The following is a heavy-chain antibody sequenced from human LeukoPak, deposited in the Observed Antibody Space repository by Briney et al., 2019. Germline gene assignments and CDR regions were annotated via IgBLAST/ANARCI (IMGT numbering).Heavy chain of an antibody. CDR1: GYTFTNYD. D-gene: IGHD2-21*02. V-gene: IGHV1-8*03. Sequence: GASVKVSCKASGYTFTNYDINWVRQASGQGLEWMGWMNPNSGNTGYAQKFQGRLTITRDTSINTAYMELSSLRSEDTAVYYCARKYCGGDCPSGYWGQGTLVTVSS. CDR2: MNPNSGNT. J-gene: IGHJ4*02. CDR3: ARKYCGGDCPSGY.